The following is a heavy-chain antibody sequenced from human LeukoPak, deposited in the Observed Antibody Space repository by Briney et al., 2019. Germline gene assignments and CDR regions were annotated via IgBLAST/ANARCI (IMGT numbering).Heavy chain of an antibody. CDR3: ARGHGSSDAFDI. V-gene: IGHV3-21*01. D-gene: IGHD1-26*01. CDR2: ISSSSSYI. CDR1: GFTFSSYS. Sequence: PGGSLRLSCAASGFTFSSYSMNWVRQAPGKGLEWVSSISSSSSYIYYADSVKRRFTISRDNAKNSLYLQMNSLRAEDTAVYYCARGHGSSDAFDIWGQGTMVTVSS. J-gene: IGHJ3*02.